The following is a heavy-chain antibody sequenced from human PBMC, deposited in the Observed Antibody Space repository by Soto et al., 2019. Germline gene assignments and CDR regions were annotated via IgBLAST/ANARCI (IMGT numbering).Heavy chain of an antibody. D-gene: IGHD2-2*01. V-gene: IGHV1-69*02. J-gene: IGHJ4*02. CDR2: IIPIPGIA. CDR1: GGTFSSYT. CDR3: AMAYCSSTSRYRDY. Sequence: QVQLVQSGAEVKKPGSSVKVSCKASGGTFSSYTISWVRQAPGQGLEWMGRIIPIPGIANYAQKFQGGVTTTPDTSTSTTYLALSSMSAEDTPVYFFAMAYCSSTSRYRDYRGQGTLVTVSS.